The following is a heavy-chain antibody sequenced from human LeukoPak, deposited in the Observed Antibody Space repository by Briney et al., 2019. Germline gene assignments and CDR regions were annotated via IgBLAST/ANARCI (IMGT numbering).Heavy chain of an antibody. CDR3: ARDSSGYYSPLS. D-gene: IGHD3-22*01. CDR1: GGTFSSYA. CDR2: IIPIFGTA. J-gene: IGHJ4*02. Sequence: SVKASCKASGGTFSSYAISWVRQAPGQGLEWMGGIIPIFGTANYAQKFQGRVTITTDESTSTAYMELSSLRSEDTAVYYCARDSSGYYSPLSWGQGTLVTVSS. V-gene: IGHV1-69*05.